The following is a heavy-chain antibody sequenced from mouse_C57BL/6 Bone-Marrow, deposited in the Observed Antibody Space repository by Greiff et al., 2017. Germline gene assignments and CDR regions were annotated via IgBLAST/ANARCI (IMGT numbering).Heavy chain of an antibody. V-gene: IGHV1-59*01. J-gene: IGHJ2*01. CDR2: IDPSDSYT. Sequence: QVHVKQPGAELVRPGTSVKLSCKASGYTFTSYWMHWVKQRPGQGLEWIGVIDPSDSYTNYNQKFKGKATFTVDTSSSTAYMQLSSLTAEDSAVYSCARVGYFDYWGQGTTLTVSS. CDR3: ARVGYFDY. CDR1: GYTFTSYW.